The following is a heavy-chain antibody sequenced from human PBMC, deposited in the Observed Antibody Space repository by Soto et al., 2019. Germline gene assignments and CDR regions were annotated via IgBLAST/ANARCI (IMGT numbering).Heavy chain of an antibody. V-gene: IGHV3-23*01. CDR1: GVTFNNSG. CDR3: AKDRLAGGFDY. D-gene: IGHD3-16*01. Sequence: PGGSLGLSCEGSGVTFNNSGMAWVRHVLGKGLEWVSTISAGGSNTHYADSVKGRFTISRDNSRNTVYLQMNSLRADDTAVYDCAKDRLAGGFDYWGQGTLVTASS. CDR2: ISAGGSNT. J-gene: IGHJ4*02.